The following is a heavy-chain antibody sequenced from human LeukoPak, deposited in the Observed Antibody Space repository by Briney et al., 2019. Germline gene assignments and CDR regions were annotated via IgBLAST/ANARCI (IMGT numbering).Heavy chain of an antibody. J-gene: IGHJ4*02. CDR2: LYNDAFGSTT. D-gene: IGHD3-16*01. CDR3: ARELGGGGLHYSDY. V-gene: IGHV3-53*01. Sequence: PGGSLRLSCAGSGFTVNTNFMSSVRQAPGKGLEWVSTLYNDAFGSTTYYADSVTGRFTISRDNSQNTLFLQMSSLTAEDTAMYYCARELGGGGLHYSDYWGRGTLVTVSS. CDR1: GFTVNTNF.